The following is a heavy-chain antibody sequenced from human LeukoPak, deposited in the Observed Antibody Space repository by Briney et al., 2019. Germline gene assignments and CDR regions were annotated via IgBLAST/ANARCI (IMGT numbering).Heavy chain of an antibody. J-gene: IGHJ4*02. V-gene: IGHV3-23*01. CDR2: ISDRGSRT. CDR1: GFTFSSYG. D-gene: IGHD3-22*01. Sequence: GGSLRLSCAASGFTFSSYGMSWVRQAPGRGLEWVAGISDRGSRTNYADYVKGRFTISTDHPKNTLYLQMNSLRAEDTAVYFCAKRGVVIRVILVGFHKEAYYFDSWGQGALVTVSS. CDR3: AKRGVVIRVILVGFHKEAYYFDS.